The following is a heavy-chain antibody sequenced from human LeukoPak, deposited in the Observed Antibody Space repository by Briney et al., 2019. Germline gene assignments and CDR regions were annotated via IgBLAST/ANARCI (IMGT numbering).Heavy chain of an antibody. J-gene: IGHJ6*04. CDR3: ARESLLWFGELSAAYYYYYGMDV. V-gene: IGHV4-61*01. D-gene: IGHD3-10*01. CDR2: IYYSGST. CDR1: GGSVSSGSYY. Sequence: SETLSLTCTVSGGSVSSGSYYWSWIRQPPGKGLEWIGYIYYSGSTNYNPSLKSRVTISVDTSKNQFPLKLSSVTAADTAVYYCARESLLWFGELSAAYYYYYGMDVWGKGTTVTVSS.